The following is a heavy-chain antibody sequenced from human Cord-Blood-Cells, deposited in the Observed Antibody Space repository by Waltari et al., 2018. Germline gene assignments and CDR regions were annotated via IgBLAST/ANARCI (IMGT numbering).Heavy chain of an antibody. D-gene: IGHD3-10*01. CDR2: IYYSGST. V-gene: IGHV4-59*08. CDR1: GGSISSHY. Sequence: QVQLQESGPGLVKPSETLSLTCTVSGGSISSHYWSWIRPPPGTGLEWIGYIYYSGSTYYNPSLKSRVTISVDTSKNQFSLKLSSVTAADTAVYYCARGPYGSGRFKYYYYYYMDVWGKGTTVTVSS. J-gene: IGHJ6*03. CDR3: ARGPYGSGRFKYYYYYYMDV.